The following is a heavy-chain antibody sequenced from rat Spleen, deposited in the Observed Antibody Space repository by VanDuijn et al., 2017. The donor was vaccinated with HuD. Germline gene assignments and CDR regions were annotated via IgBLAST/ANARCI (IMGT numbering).Heavy chain of an antibody. V-gene: IGHV2S61*01. D-gene: IGHD1-12*01. CDR1: GFSLSSYG. CDR2: IWGDGST. J-gene: IGHJ2*01. Sequence: QVQVKESGPGLVQPSQTLSLTCTVSGFSLSSYGVIWVRQPPGKGLEWVGGIWGDGSTEYHSGLKSRLSTSRDTSKSQVFLKMNNLQTEDTAMYFCARSDYASPYYFDYWGQGVMVTVSS. CDR3: ARSDYASPYYFDY.